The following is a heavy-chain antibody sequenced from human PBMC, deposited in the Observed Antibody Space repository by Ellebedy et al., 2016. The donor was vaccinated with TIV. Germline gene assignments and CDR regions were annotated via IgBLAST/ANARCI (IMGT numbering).Heavy chain of an antibody. CDR3: PRRGGDNWFDP. CDR2: IYYSGST. Sequence: MPSETLSLTCTVSGGSISRSIYYWGCLRQPPGKGLEWIGSIYYSGSTYYKPSLKSRGTISVDTSKNQFSLKLSSVTAADTAVYYCPRRGGDNWFDPWGQGTLVTVSS. J-gene: IGHJ5*02. CDR1: GGSISRSIYY. D-gene: IGHD3-16*01. V-gene: IGHV4-39*01.